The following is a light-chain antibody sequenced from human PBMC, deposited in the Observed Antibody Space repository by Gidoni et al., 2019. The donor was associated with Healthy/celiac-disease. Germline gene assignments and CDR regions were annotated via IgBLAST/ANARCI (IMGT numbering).Light chain of an antibody. Sequence: QSALTQPASVSGSPGLSITISCTGTSSDVGGYNYVPWYQQHPGKSPKLMIYDVSNRLSGVSNRFSGSKSGNTASLTISGLQAEDEADYYCSSYTSSSTGVFGTGTKVTVL. CDR3: SSYTSSSTGV. CDR2: DVS. V-gene: IGLV2-14*03. CDR1: SSDVGGYNY. J-gene: IGLJ1*01.